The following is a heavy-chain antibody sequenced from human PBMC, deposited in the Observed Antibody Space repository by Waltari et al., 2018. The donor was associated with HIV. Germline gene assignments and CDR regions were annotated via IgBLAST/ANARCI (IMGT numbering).Heavy chain of an antibody. CDR3: ARAGYSSSWVLDY. Sequence: VQLVESGGGLIQPGGSLRLSCAASGFTVSSNYMSWVRQAPGKGLEWVSVIYSGGSTYYADSVKGRFTISRDNSKNTLYLQMNSLRAEDTAVYYCARAGYSSSWVLDYWGQGTLVTVSS. J-gene: IGHJ4*02. D-gene: IGHD6-13*01. CDR1: GFTVSSNY. V-gene: IGHV3-53*01. CDR2: IYSGGST.